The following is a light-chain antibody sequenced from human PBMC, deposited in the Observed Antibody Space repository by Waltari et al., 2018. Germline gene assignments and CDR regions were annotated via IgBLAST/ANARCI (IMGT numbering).Light chain of an antibody. V-gene: IGKV1-5*03. CDR2: KAS. CDR1: QSISDW. CDR3: QPYNSYSIM. Sequence: DIQMTQSPSTLSASVGDRVTITCRASQSISDWLAWYQQKPGKAPKLRIYKASSLESGVPSRFSGSGSGTEFTLTISSLQPDDFATYYCQPYNSYSIMFGQGTRLEIK. J-gene: IGKJ5*01.